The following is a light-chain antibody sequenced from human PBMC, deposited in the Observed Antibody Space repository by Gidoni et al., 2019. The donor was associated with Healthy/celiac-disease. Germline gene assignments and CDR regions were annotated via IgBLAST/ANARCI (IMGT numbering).Light chain of an antibody. V-gene: IGKV3-11*01. CDR3: QQRSNWPLT. Sequence: EIVLTQSPATLSLSPGERATLSCRASQSVSRYLAWYQQQPGQAPRLLIYDASNRATGIPARFSGSVSGTDFTLTISSLEPEDFAVYYCQQRSNWPLTFGGGTKVEIK. J-gene: IGKJ4*01. CDR1: QSVSRY. CDR2: DAS.